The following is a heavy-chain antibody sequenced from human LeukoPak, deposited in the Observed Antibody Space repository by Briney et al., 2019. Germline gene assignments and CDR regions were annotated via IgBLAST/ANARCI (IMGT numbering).Heavy chain of an antibody. D-gene: IGHD6-13*01. CDR3: AKDRWSSPVSSFDI. V-gene: IGHV3-23*01. CDR2: INSTGAST. J-gene: IGHJ3*02. CDR1: KFTFNTFA. Sequence: PGGSLRLSCAASKFTFNTFAMHCVRQAPGKGLEWVSGINSTGASTYYADSVKGRLTISSHSSKNTLYLQMNSLRAEDTAVYYCAKDRWSSPVSSFDIWGQGTMVTVSS.